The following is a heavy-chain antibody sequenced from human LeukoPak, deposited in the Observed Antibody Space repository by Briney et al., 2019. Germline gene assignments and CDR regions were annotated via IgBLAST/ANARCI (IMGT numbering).Heavy chain of an antibody. CDR1: GYTFTSYG. Sequence: ASVKVSCKASGYTFTSYGISWVRQAPGQGLEWMGWISAYNGNTNYAQKLQGRVTMTTDTSTSTAYMELRSLRSDDTAVYYCARASYYDILTGYYGNNWFDPWGQGTLVTASS. CDR2: ISAYNGNT. CDR3: ARASYYDILTGYYGNNWFDP. D-gene: IGHD3-9*01. V-gene: IGHV1-18*01. J-gene: IGHJ5*02.